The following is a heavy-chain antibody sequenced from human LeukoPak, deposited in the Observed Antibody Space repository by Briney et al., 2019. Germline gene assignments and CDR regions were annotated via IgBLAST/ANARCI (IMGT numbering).Heavy chain of an antibody. V-gene: IGHV3-48*01. CDR1: GFTFSSYS. CDR3: AKRSWLAAAGTFDY. Sequence: GGSLRLSCAASGFTFSSYSMNWVRQAPGKGLEWVSYISSSSSTIYYADSVKGRFTISRDNAKNSLYLQMNSLRAEDTAVYYCAKRSWLAAAGTFDYWGQGTLVTVSS. D-gene: IGHD6-13*01. J-gene: IGHJ4*02. CDR2: ISSSSSTI.